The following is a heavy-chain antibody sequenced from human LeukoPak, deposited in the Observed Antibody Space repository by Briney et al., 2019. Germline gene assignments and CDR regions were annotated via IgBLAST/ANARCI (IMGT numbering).Heavy chain of an antibody. D-gene: IGHD5-12*01. J-gene: IGHJ3*02. V-gene: IGHV4-59*01. CDR2: IYYSGST. CDR1: GGSISGYY. Sequence: SETLSLTCTVSGGSISGYYWSWIRQPPGKGLEWIGYIYYSGSTNYNPSLESRVTISVDTSKNRFSLKLSSVTAADTAVYYCARDRYSGYDGFGAFDIWGQGTMVTVSS. CDR3: ARDRYSGYDGFGAFDI.